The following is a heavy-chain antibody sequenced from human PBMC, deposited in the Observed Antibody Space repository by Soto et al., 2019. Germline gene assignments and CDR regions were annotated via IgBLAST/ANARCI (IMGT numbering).Heavy chain of an antibody. CDR1: GGSISSYY. CDR3: ASTPYYDFWSGYLYYFDY. J-gene: IGHJ4*02. Sequence: SETLSLTCTVSGGSISSYYWSWIRQPPGKGLEWIGYIYYSGSTNYNPSLKGRVTISVDTSKNQFSLKLSSVTAADTAVYYCASTPYYDFWSGYLYYFDYWGQGTLVTVSS. CDR2: IYYSGST. D-gene: IGHD3-3*01. V-gene: IGHV4-59*13.